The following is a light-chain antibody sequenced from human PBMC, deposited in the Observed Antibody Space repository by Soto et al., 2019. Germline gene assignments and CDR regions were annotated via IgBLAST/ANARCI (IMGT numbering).Light chain of an antibody. J-gene: IGKJ4*01. V-gene: IGKV3-15*01. CDR3: QQYNGWPLT. CDR1: QRVKVH. Sequence: EVVMTQSPATLSVSPGERATLSCRASQRVKVHLALYQQTPGRSPRLLMHTASSRATGIPARFSGSGSGTEFTLTISSLQSEDFAFYYCQQYNGWPLTFGGGTKVEIK. CDR2: TAS.